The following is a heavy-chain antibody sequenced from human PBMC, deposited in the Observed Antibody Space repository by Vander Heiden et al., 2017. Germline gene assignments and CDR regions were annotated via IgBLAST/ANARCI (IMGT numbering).Heavy chain of an antibody. Sequence: QVQLQESGPALVQPSETLSLTCHDSGGTISSSHWSWIRQSARKGLECIGRIYASGSTNYNPPLKSRVTMSVDTSKNQFSLKLNAVTAADTALYYCARDRSGSGSYFAAFDIWGQGTMVTVSS. V-gene: IGHV4-4*07. CDR2: IYASGST. J-gene: IGHJ3*02. D-gene: IGHD3-10*01. CDR3: ARDRSGSGSYFAAFDI. CDR1: GGTISSSH.